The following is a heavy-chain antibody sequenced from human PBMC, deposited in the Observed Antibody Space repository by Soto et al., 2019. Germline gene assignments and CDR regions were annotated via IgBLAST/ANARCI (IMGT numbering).Heavy chain of an antibody. Sequence: SLRLSCAASGFTFSSYAMSWVRQAPGKGLEWDSAISGSGGSTYYADSVKGRITISRDNSKNTLYLQMNSLRAEDTAVYYCAKLILQSSEDYFDYWGQGTLVTVSS. D-gene: IGHD1-26*01. CDR2: ISGSGGST. CDR1: GFTFSSYA. J-gene: IGHJ4*02. CDR3: AKLILQSSEDYFDY. V-gene: IGHV3-23*01.